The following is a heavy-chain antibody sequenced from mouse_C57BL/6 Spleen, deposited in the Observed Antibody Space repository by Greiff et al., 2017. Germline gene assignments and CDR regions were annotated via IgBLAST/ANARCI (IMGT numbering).Heavy chain of an antibody. CDR2: IDPNSGGT. Sequence: QVQLKQPGAELVKPGASVKLSCKASGYTFTSYWMHWVKQRPGRGLEWIGRIDPNSGGTKYNEKFKSKATLTVDKPSSTAYMQLSSLTSENSAVYYCARGDLYYDYDGPFAYWGQGTLVTVSA. CDR3: ARGDLYYDYDGPFAY. V-gene: IGHV1-72*01. D-gene: IGHD2-4*01. CDR1: GYTFTSYW. J-gene: IGHJ3*01.